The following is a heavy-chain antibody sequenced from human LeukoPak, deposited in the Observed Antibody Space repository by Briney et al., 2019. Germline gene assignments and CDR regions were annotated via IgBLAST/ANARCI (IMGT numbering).Heavy chain of an antibody. D-gene: IGHD3-22*01. J-gene: IGHJ5*02. Sequence: GGSLRLSCAGSGFTFSTDLMHGVRQAPGKGLVWVSRMHSDGSRTSYADSVKGRFTISRDNAKNTVYLQMNSLIAENTAVYYCARRDCDRIECRGSNWFDPWGQGTLVSVSS. V-gene: IGHV3-74*03. CDR2: MHSDGSRT. CDR3: ARRDCDRIECRGSNWFDP. CDR1: GFTFSTDL.